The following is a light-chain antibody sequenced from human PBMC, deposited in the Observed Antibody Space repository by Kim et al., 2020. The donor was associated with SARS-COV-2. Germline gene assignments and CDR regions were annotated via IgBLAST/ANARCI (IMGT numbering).Light chain of an antibody. CDR2: GAS. CDR1: QSVGSN. CDR3: QQYDNWPPYT. Sequence: EIVMTQSPVTLSVSPGERATLSCRASQSVGSNLAWYQQKSGQAPRLLIYGASIRATGIPVRFSGSGSGTQFTLTISGLQSEDFAVYYCQQYDNWPPYTFGQGTKLEI. V-gene: IGKV3D-15*01. J-gene: IGKJ2*01.